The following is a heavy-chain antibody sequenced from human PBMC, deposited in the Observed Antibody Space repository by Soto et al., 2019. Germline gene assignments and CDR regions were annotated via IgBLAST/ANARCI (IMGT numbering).Heavy chain of an antibody. CDR2: ISGSGGST. D-gene: IGHD2-21*02. V-gene: IGHV3-23*01. CDR3: AKDPEVVVTAPDY. Sequence: LRLSCAASGFTFSSYAMNWVRQAPGKGLEWVSAISGSGGSTYYVDSVKGRFTISRDNSRNTLYLQMNSLRAEDTAVYYCAKDPEVVVTAPDYWGQGTLVTVSS. CDR1: GFTFSSYA. J-gene: IGHJ4*02.